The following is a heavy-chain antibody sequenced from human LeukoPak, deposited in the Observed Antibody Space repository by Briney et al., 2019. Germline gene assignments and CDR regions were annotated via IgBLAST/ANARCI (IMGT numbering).Heavy chain of an antibody. J-gene: IGHJ4*02. D-gene: IGHD2-2*01. Sequence: GGSLRLSCAASGYTFNSYAMSGVRQAPGKGLEWVSAISGSGGSTYYADSVKGRFTISRDNSKNTLYLQMNSLRAEDTAVYYCAKDLGYCSSTSCYRPFDYWGQGTLVTVSS. V-gene: IGHV3-23*01. CDR3: AKDLGYCSSTSCYRPFDY. CDR1: GYTFNSYA. CDR2: ISGSGGST.